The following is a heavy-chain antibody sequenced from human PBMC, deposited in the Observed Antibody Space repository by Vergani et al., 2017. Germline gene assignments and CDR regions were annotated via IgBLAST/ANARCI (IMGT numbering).Heavy chain of an antibody. J-gene: IGHJ4*02. CDR1: GGSISSYY. V-gene: IGHV4-59*01. Sequence: QVQLQESGPGLVKPSETLSLTCTVSGGSISSYYWSWIRQPPGKGLEWIGYIYYSGSTNYNPSLKSRVTISVDTSKNQFSLKLSSVTAADTAVYYCARSLANSEFDYRGQGTLVTVSS. D-gene: IGHD4/OR15-4a*01. CDR3: ARSLANSEFDY. CDR2: IYYSGST.